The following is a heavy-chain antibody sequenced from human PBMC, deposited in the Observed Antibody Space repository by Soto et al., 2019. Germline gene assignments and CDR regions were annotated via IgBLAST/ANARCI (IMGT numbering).Heavy chain of an antibody. CDR3: ARALYYDFWSGSEPLYYFDY. CDR2: IYYSGST. D-gene: IGHD3-3*01. Sequence: TLSLTCTVSGGSISSGGYYWSWIRQHPGKGLEWIGYIYYSGSTYYNPSLKSRVTISVDTSKNQFSLKLSSVTAADTAVYYCARALYYDFWSGSEPLYYFDYWGQGTLVTVSS. V-gene: IGHV4-31*03. CDR1: GGSISSGGYY. J-gene: IGHJ4*02.